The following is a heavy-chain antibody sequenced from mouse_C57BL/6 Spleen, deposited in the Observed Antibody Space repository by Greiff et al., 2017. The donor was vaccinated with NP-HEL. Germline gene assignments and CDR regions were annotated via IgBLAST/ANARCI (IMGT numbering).Heavy chain of an antibody. CDR3: ARYPYYGSPTPFDY. J-gene: IGHJ2*01. V-gene: IGHV1-52*01. Sequence: VQLQQSGAELVRPGSSVKLSCKASGYTFTSYWMHWVKQRPIQGLEWIGNIDPSDSETHYNQKFKDKATLTVDKSSSTAYMQLSSLTSEDSAVYYCARYPYYGSPTPFDYWGQGTTLTVSS. CDR2: IDPSDSET. D-gene: IGHD2-9*01. CDR1: GYTFTSYW.